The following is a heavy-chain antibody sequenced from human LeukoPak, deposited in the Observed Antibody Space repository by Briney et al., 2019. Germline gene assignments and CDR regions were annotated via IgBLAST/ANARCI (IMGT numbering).Heavy chain of an antibody. V-gene: IGHV4-39*01. Sequence: SLXCTVSGGSISSSSYYWGWIRQPXGXGXEWIGSIYYSGSTYYNPSLKSRVTISVDTSKNQFSLKLSSVTAADTAVYYCARHPITMVRGVIPDDAFDIWGQGTMVTVSS. CDR3: ARHPITMVRGVIPDDAFDI. D-gene: IGHD3-10*01. J-gene: IGHJ3*02. CDR1: GGSISSSSYY. CDR2: IYYSGST.